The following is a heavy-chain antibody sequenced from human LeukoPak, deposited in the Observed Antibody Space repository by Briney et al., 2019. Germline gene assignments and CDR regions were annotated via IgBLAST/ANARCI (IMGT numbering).Heavy chain of an antibody. Sequence: PGGSLRLSCAASGFTFSSYGMHWVRQAPGKGLEWVAVIWYDGSNKYYADSVKGRFAISRDNSKNTLYLQMNSLRAEGTAVYYCARDMGAAAPRGMDVWGQGTTVTVSS. CDR2: IWYDGSNK. CDR1: GFTFSSYG. V-gene: IGHV3-33*01. J-gene: IGHJ6*02. CDR3: ARDMGAAAPRGMDV. D-gene: IGHD6-13*01.